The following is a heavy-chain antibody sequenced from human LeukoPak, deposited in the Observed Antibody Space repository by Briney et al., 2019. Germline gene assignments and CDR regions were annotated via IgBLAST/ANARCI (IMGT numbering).Heavy chain of an antibody. V-gene: IGHV4-39*07. D-gene: IGHD4-17*01. CDR3: AYLQRGNYGDYSDAFDI. CDR2: IYYSGST. Sequence: SETLSLTCTVSGGSISSSSYYWGWIRQPPGKGLEWIGSIYYSGSTYYNPSLKSRVTISVDTSKNQFSLKLSSVTAADTAVYYCAYLQRGNYGDYSDAFDIWGQGTMVTVSS. CDR1: GGSISSSSYY. J-gene: IGHJ3*02.